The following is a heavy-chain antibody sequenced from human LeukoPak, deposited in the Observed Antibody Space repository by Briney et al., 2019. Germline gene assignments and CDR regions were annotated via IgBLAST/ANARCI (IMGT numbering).Heavy chain of an antibody. CDR3: AKDGTTAGYSSSWYRPEYFQH. J-gene: IGHJ1*01. CDR2: ISYDGSNK. V-gene: IGHV3-30*18. CDR1: GFTFSSYG. Sequence: GGSLRLSCAASGFTFSSYGMHWVRQAPGKGLEWVAVISYDGSNKYYADSVKGRFTISRDNSKNTLYLQMNSLRAEDTAEYYCAKDGTTAGYSSSWYRPEYFQHWGQGTLVTVSS. D-gene: IGHD6-13*01.